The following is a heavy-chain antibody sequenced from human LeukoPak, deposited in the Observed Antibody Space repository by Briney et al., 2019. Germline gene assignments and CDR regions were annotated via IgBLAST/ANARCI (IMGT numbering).Heavy chain of an antibody. CDR1: RGSVSSVDYY. CDR2: IYYSGST. Sequence: SETLSLTCTVSRGSVSSVDYYWSWIRQPPGKGLEWIAYIYYSGSTNYNPSLNSRVTISVDTSKNQFSLKLSSVTAADTAVYYCAKIYRDTESGRYVHYFAYWVQGTLVTVSS. V-gene: IGHV4-61*08. J-gene: IGHJ4*02. CDR3: AKIYRDTESGRYVHYFAY. D-gene: IGHD1-26*01.